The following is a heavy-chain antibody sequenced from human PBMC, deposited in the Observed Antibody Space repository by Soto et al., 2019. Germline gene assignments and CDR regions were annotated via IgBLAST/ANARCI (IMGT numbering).Heavy chain of an antibody. CDR1: GGSISSYY. CDR3: ARGLVLDYYDSSGYYYDY. CDR2: IYYSGST. Sequence: PSETLSLTCTVSGGSISSYYWSWIRQPPGKGLEWIGYIYYSGSTNYNPSLESRVTISVDTSKNQFSLKLSSVTAADTAVYYCARGLVLDYYDSSGYYYDYWGQGTLVTVSS. D-gene: IGHD3-22*01. J-gene: IGHJ4*02. V-gene: IGHV4-59*01.